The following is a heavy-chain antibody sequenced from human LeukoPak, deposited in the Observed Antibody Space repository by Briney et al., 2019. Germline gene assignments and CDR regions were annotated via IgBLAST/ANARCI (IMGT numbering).Heavy chain of an antibody. V-gene: IGHV3-7*03. J-gene: IGHJ5*02. CDR3: PREDYHFWTGYFRCLGATSFAP. CDR1: GFTFSTYW. D-gene: IGHD3-3*01. Sequence: GGSLRLSCAASGFTFSTYWMSWVRQAPGKGLEWVAKIKQAGSEKYYSASVKGRFTIPRDNAYNTLYLQINSLRAQDTAVYYCPREDYHFWTGYFRCLGATSFAPWGQGNLVTVSS. CDR2: IKQAGSEK.